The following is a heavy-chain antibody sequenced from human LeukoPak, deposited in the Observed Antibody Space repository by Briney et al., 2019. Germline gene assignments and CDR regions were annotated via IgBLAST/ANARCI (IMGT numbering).Heavy chain of an antibody. CDR1: GFTFSSYA. CDR3: AKIYDILTGSDY. CDR2: IRGSGGST. Sequence: GGSLRLSCAASGFTFSSYAMSWVRQAPGKGLEWVSSIRGSGGSTRYADSVKGRFTISRDNSKNTLYLQMNSLRAEDTAVYYCAKIYDILTGSDYWGQGTLVTVSS. J-gene: IGHJ4*02. V-gene: IGHV3-23*01. D-gene: IGHD3-9*01.